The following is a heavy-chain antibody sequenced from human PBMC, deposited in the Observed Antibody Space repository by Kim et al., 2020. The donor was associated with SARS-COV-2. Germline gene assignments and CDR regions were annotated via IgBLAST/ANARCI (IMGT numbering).Heavy chain of an antibody. CDR3: ARDGGIAVAGTGAFDI. D-gene: IGHD6-19*01. Sequence: KFQGRVTMTRDTSTSTVYMELSSLRSEDTAVYYCARDGGIAVAGTGAFDIWGQGTMVTVSS. J-gene: IGHJ3*02. V-gene: IGHV1-46*01.